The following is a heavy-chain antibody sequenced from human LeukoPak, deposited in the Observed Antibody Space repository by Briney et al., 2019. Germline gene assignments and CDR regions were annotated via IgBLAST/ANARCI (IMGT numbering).Heavy chain of an antibody. Sequence: VASVKVSCKASGYTFTSYYMHWVRQAPGQGLEWMGIINPSGGSTSYAQKFQGRVTMTRDTSTSTVYMELSSLRSEDTAVYYCATSSFRWLVLLIWGQGTLVTVSS. D-gene: IGHD6-19*01. J-gene: IGHJ4*02. CDR2: INPSGGST. CDR1: GYTFTSYY. CDR3: ATSSFRWLVLLI. V-gene: IGHV1-46*01.